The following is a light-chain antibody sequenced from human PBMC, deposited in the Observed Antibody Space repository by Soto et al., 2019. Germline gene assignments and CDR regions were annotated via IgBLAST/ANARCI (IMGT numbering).Light chain of an antibody. CDR1: SSDVGSYNL. Sequence: QSVLTQPASVSGSPGQSITISCTGTSSDVGSYNLVSWYQHHPGKAPKLMIHEGSKRPSGVSNRFSGSKSGDTASLTISGLQAEDEADYYCCSYAGSSTFVFGTGTQLTVL. CDR2: EGS. V-gene: IGLV2-23*01. CDR3: CSYAGSSTFV. J-gene: IGLJ7*01.